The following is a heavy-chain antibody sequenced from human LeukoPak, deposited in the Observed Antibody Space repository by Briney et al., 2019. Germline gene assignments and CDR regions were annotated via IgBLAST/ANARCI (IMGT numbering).Heavy chain of an antibody. Sequence: GGSLRLSCAASGFTFSNYWMSRVRQAPRKGLEWVAIINEDGSTKYYVDSLKGRFVISRDNAKNSLYLQMSGLRADDTAVYYCARDYWRSIEYWGQGALVTVSS. CDR1: GFTFSNYW. V-gene: IGHV3-7*03. J-gene: IGHJ4*02. CDR3: ARDYWRSIEY. D-gene: IGHD2-2*01. CDR2: INEDGSTK.